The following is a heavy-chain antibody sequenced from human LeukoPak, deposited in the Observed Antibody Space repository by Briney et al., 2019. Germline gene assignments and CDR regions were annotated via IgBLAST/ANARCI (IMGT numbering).Heavy chain of an antibody. CDR1: GYSFTSYW. D-gene: IGHD3-10*01. Sequence: GESLKISCKGSGYSFTSYWIGWVRQMPGKGLEWMGIIYPGDSDTRYSPSFQGQVTMSADKSISTAYLQWSSLKASDTAIYYCAKGFSGTYFGMDVWGQGTTVTVSS. J-gene: IGHJ6*02. CDR3: AKGFSGTYFGMDV. V-gene: IGHV5-51*01. CDR2: IYPGDSDT.